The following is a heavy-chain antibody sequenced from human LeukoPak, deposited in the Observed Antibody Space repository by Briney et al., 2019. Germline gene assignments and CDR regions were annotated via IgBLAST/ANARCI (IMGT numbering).Heavy chain of an antibody. CDR3: AKDRYSSGWRTYFDY. V-gene: IGHV3-21*04. CDR2: ISSSSSYI. CDR1: GFTFSSYS. Sequence: GGSLRLSCAASGFTFSSYSMNWVRQAPGKGLEWVSSISSSSSYIYYADSVKGRFTISRDNSKNTLYLQMNSLRAEDTAVYYCAKDRYSSGWRTYFDYWGQGTLVTVSS. D-gene: IGHD6-19*01. J-gene: IGHJ4*02.